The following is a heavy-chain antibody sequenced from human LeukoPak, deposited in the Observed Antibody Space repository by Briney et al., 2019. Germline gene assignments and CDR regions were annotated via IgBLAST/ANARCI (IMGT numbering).Heavy chain of an antibody. CDR3: ARDLGNWEKREWYFDL. CDR2: ISSSSTVI. J-gene: IGHJ2*01. Sequence: GGSLRLSCAASGFTFSSYSLNWVRQAPGKGLVWVSYISSSSTVIYYADSVKGRFTISRDNAKNSLYLQMNSLRAEDTAVYYCARDLGNWEKREWYFDLWGRGTLVTVSS. V-gene: IGHV3-48*04. CDR1: GFTFSSYS. D-gene: IGHD1-1*01.